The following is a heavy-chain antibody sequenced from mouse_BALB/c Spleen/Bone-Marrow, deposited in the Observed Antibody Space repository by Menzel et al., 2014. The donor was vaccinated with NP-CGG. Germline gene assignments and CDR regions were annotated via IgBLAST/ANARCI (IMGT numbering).Heavy chain of an antibody. CDR1: GYTFTSYY. V-gene: IGHV1S56*01. CDR3: ARKENGAYAMDY. CDR2: IYPGDGST. Sequence: VQLQQSGAELVKPGASVKMSCKASGYTFTSYYIHWVKQRPGQGLEWIGWIYPGDGSTKYNEKFKGKTTLTVDKSSSTAYMLLSSLTSEDSAIYFCARKENGAYAMDYWGQGTSVTVSS. J-gene: IGHJ4*01.